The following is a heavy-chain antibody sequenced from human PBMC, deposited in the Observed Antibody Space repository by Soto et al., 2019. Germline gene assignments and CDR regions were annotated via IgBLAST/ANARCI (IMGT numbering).Heavy chain of an antibody. Sequence: EVQLLESGGGLVQPGGSLRLSCSASGFNFGSYGMSWVRQAPGKGLEWVSGLTASGLNTYYTDSVKGWFTISRDNSRNTVYLQMSGMRVEDTAVFNCAKGLGNAKEVWGQGTTVTVSS. CDR1: GFNFGSYG. V-gene: IGHV3-23*01. J-gene: IGHJ6*02. CDR3: AKGLGNAKEV. D-gene: IGHD2-8*01. CDR2: LTASGLNT.